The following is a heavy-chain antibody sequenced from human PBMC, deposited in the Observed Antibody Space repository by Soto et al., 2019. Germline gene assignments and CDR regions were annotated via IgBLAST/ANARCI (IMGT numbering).Heavy chain of an antibody. CDR3: ARRKNRRDSRGYYKLDY. CDR1: GGTFSSYA. J-gene: IGHJ4*02. V-gene: IGHV1-69*01. Sequence: QVQLVQSGAEVKKPGSSVKVSCKASGGTFSSYAISWVRQAPGQGLEWMGGIIPIFGTANYAQKFQGRVTITADESTSTAYMELSSLRSEDTAVYYCARRKNRRDSRGYYKLDYWGQGTLVTVSS. CDR2: IIPIFGTA. D-gene: IGHD3-22*01.